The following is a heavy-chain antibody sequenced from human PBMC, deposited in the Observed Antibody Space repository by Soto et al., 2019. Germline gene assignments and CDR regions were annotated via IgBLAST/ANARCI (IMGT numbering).Heavy chain of an antibody. D-gene: IGHD5-18*01. V-gene: IGHV4-59*01. CDR2: ISYSGST. CDR1: GDSINNYF. J-gene: IGHJ6*02. CDR3: ARARQRDTGRGLDV. Sequence: QVQLQESGPGLVKPSETMSLTCTISGDSINNYFWNWIRQTPGKGLEWIGYISYSGSTSYNPSLQSRVTISSDTSKIHFSLKLSSVTAADTAVYYCARARQRDTGRGLDVWGQGTTVTVSS.